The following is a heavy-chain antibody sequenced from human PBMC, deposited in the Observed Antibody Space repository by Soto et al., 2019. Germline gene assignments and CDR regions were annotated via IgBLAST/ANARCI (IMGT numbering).Heavy chain of an antibody. CDR3: AREPYGDSQYFDF. Sequence: QVQLVESGGGMAQAGTSLRLSCTGSGFTFNSLSLHWVRQGPDKSLEWVAVVSFDRKVTYYADSVKGRFTVSRDISKNTIYLQANSLRPEDTAVYYCAREPYGDSQYFDFWGQGTPVTVSS. J-gene: IGHJ4*02. D-gene: IGHD5-18*01. V-gene: IGHV3-30*04. CDR2: VSFDRKVT. CDR1: GFTFNSLS.